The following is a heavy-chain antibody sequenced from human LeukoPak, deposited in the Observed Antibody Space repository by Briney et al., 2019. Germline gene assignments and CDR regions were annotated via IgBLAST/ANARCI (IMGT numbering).Heavy chain of an antibody. D-gene: IGHD1-26*01. CDR2: IYYSGST. CDR3: ASIVGATWGVDY. V-gene: IGHV4-59*01. J-gene: IGHJ4*02. CDR1: GGSISSYY. Sequence: SETLSLTCTVSGGSISSYYWSWIRQPPGKGLEWIGYIYYSGSTNYNPSLKSRVTISVDTSKNQFSLKLSSVTAADTAVYYCASIVGATWGVDYWGQGTLATVSS.